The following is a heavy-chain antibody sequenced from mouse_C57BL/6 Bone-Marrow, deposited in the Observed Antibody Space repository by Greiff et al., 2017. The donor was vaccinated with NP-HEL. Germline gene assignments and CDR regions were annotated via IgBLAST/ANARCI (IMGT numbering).Heavy chain of an antibody. CDR2: ISSGGDYI. CDR1: GFTFSSYA. Sequence: EVKLVESGEGLVKPGGSLKLSCAASGFTFSSYAMSWVRQTPEKRLEWVAYISSGGDYIYYADTVKGRFTISRDNARNTLYLQMSSLKSEDTAMYYCTRDWGIWNWALFDYWGQGTTLTVSS. V-gene: IGHV5-9-1*02. J-gene: IGHJ2*01. D-gene: IGHD4-1*01. CDR3: TRDWGIWNWALFDY.